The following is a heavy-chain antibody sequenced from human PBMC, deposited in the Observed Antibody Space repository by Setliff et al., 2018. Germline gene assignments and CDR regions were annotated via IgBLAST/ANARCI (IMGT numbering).Heavy chain of an antibody. CDR2: IFHDGRDI. V-gene: IGHV3-30*03. CDR3: AGVHWTTNWFLHY. Sequence: GGSLRLSCAASGFAFDSYAMHWVRQAPGKGLEWVAVIFHDGRDIYYGDAVQGRFAISRDNSKNTLYLQMNSLRSDDTAVYYCAGVHWTTNWFLHYWGQGTLVTVSS. CDR1: GFAFDSYA. D-gene: IGHD7-27*01. J-gene: IGHJ4*01.